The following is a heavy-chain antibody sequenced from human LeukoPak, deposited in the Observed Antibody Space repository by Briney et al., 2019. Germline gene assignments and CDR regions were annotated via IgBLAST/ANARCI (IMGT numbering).Heavy chain of an antibody. V-gene: IGHV1-69*13. CDR3: ARGRPFGAVQDYYYYGMDV. D-gene: IGHD3-3*01. Sequence: SVKVSCKASGGTFSSYAISWVRQAPGQGLEWMGGIIPIFGTANYAQKFQGRVTITADESTSTAYMELSSLRSEDTAVYYCARGRPFGAVQDYYYYGMDVWGQGTTVTVSS. J-gene: IGHJ6*02. CDR1: GGTFSSYA. CDR2: IIPIFGTA.